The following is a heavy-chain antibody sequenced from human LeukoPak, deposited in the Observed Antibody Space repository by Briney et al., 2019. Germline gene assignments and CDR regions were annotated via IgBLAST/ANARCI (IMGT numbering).Heavy chain of an antibody. D-gene: IGHD2-15*01. CDR2: IRTNTGSP. CDR1: GYTFTTYA. CDR3: AKDLDSAAFDI. J-gene: IGHJ3*02. Sequence: GASVKVSCRASGYTFTTYAINWVRQAPGQGLEYMGWIRTNTGSPTSAQGFTGRFVFSLDTSVNTAYLQISSLKAEDTAVYYCAKDLDSAAFDIWGQGTMVTVSS. V-gene: IGHV7-4-1*02.